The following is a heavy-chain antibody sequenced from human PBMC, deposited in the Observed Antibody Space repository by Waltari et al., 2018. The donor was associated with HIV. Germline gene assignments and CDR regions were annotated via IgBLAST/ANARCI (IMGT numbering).Heavy chain of an antibody. J-gene: IGHJ4*02. Sequence: EVKLVVSGGGVVQSGEFRKLSCAPSWFAFRGPAIHWVRQASGKGLEWVAHIRSRANNYATAYAASVKGRFNISRDDSKNTAYLQMNSLKTEDTAVYYCTRQGSMFGEDYWGQGALVTVTS. CDR3: TRQGSMFGEDY. CDR2: IRSRANNYAT. CDR1: WFAFRGPA. D-gene: IGHD3-3*01. V-gene: IGHV3-73*02.